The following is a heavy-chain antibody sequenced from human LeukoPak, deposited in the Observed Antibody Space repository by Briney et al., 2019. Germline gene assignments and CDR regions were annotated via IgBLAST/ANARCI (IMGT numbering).Heavy chain of an antibody. Sequence: SETLSLTCTVSGGSISSSGYYWGWIRQPPGKGLEWIGNIYYSGSTYYNPSLRSRVTISVDTSKNQFSLKLTSVTAADTAVYYCARDFPSTQSYSSSWSWDYWGQGTLVTVSS. V-gene: IGHV4-39*07. D-gene: IGHD6-13*01. CDR2: IYYSGST. CDR1: GGSISSSGYY. J-gene: IGHJ4*02. CDR3: ARDFPSTQSYSSSWSWDY.